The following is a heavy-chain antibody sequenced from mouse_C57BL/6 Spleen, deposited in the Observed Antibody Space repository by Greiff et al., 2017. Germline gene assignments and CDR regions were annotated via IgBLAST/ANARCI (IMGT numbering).Heavy chain of an antibody. CDR2: IDPETGGT. CDR1: GYTFTDYE. D-gene: IGHD2-3*01. CDR3: NDCYFYAMGY. J-gene: IGHJ4*01. Sequence: LQESGAELVRPGASVTLSCKASGYTFTDYEMHWVKQTPVHGLEWIGAIDPETGGTAYNQKFKGKAILTADKSSSTAYMELRSLTSEDSAVYYCNDCYFYAMGYWGQGTSVTVSS. V-gene: IGHV1-15*01.